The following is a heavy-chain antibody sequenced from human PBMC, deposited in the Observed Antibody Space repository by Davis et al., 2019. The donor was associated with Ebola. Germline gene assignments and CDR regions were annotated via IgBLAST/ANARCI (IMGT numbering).Heavy chain of an antibody. CDR1: GFTFSSYG. CDR3: AREGGEGGTSSHDF. D-gene: IGHD1-26*01. V-gene: IGHV3-30*19. Sequence: GESLKISCAASGFTFSSYGMHWVRQAPGKGLEWVAFISYDGRHTYHADAVKGRFTISRDNSKSTLYLQVNSLRAEDTAVYHCAREGGEGGTSSHDFWGQGTLVTVSS. CDR2: ISYDGRHT. J-gene: IGHJ4*02.